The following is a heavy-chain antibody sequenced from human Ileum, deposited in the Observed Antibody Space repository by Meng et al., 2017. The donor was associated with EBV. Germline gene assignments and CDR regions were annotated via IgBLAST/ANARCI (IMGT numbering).Heavy chain of an antibody. CDR2: IQHSGST. V-gene: IGHV4-30-2*01. D-gene: IGHD4-23*01. CDR1: GGSISSGGHS. CDR3: ARAHPVVYFFDY. J-gene: IGHJ4*02. Sequence: LPLQGSGSGLVTPSQTLTHTFAVSGGSISSGGHSWSWIRQPPGKGLEWIGDIQHSGSTYYNPSLKSRVTISVDRSRNQFSLKLSSVTAADTAVYYCARAHPVVYFFDYWGQGTLVTVSS.